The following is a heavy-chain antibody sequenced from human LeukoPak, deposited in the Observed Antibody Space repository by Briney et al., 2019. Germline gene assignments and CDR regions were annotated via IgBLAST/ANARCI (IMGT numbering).Heavy chain of an antibody. CDR3: ARDTKRSRARWENLGIDP. CDR2: IITYNGNT. Sequence: ASVKVSCKASGYTFTSYGISWVQQAPGQGLEWMGYIITYNGNTNYAQKLQGRVTMTTDTSTSTAYMELRSLRSDDTAVYYCARDTKRSRARWENLGIDPWGQGTLVTVSS. J-gene: IGHJ5*02. V-gene: IGHV1-18*01. CDR1: GYTFTSYG. D-gene: IGHD3-16*01.